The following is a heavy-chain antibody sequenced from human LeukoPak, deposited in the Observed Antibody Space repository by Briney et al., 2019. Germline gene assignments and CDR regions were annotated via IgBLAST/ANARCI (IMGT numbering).Heavy chain of an antibody. V-gene: IGHV4-34*01. J-gene: IGHJ5*02. CDR3: ARGRKVTIGDKCFDP. CDR1: GGSFSGDQ. CDR2: INHSGST. Sequence: PSETLSLTCAVYGGSFSGDQWSWIRQPPGKGLEWIGEINHSGSTNYNPSLKSRVTISVDTSKNQFSLKLSSVTAADTAGYYCARGRKVTIGDKCFDPWGQGTLVTVSS. D-gene: IGHD4-17*01.